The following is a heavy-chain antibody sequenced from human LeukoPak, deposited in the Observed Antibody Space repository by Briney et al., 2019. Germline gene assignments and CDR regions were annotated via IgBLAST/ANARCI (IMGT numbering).Heavy chain of an antibody. CDR3: ADVLDWAY. J-gene: IGHJ4*02. CDR1: GFSFSNYW. CDR2: IREDGSEK. V-gene: IGHV3-7*01. D-gene: IGHD3/OR15-3a*01. Sequence: GGSLRRSCAASGFSFSNYWMSWVRQAPGKGLEWVATIREDGSEKYYVDSVKGRFTISRDNAKKSLYLQMNSLRAEDTALYYCADVLDWAYWGQGTLVTVSS.